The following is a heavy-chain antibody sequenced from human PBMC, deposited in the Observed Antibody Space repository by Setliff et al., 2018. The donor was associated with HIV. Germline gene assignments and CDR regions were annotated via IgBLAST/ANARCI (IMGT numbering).Heavy chain of an antibody. D-gene: IGHD6-13*01. CDR3: ASELQGHSSSWPNY. CDR2: IYYSGGT. Sequence: SETLSLTCSVSGGSFSSDSYYWGWIRQFPGKGLEWIGSIYYSGGTYYHPSLKSRVTISVDASKNQFSLKLRSVTAADTAVYYCASELQGHSSSWPNYWGQGTLVTVSS. V-gene: IGHV4-39*07. J-gene: IGHJ4*02. CDR1: GGSFSSDSYY.